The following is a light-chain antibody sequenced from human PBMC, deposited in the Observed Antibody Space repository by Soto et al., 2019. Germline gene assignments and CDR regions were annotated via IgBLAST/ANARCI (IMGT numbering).Light chain of an antibody. CDR3: AAWDASLNVFV. CDR2: HND. V-gene: IGLV1-44*01. Sequence: QSLLTQPRSASDTPGQRVTISCSGRSSNIGSNTVDWHRQLPGTAPELLIYHNDQRPSGVPDRFSASKSGTSASLAISGLQSEDEADFYCAAWDASLNVFVFGSGTKVTVL. J-gene: IGLJ1*01. CDR1: SSNIGSNT.